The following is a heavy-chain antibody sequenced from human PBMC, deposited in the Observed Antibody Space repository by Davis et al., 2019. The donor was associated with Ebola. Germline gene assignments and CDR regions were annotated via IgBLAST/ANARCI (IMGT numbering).Heavy chain of an antibody. J-gene: IGHJ4*02. CDR2: IYPGDSDT. CDR1: GYSFTNYW. D-gene: IGHD2-8*01. CDR3: ARQGVRGFEPQGDFDY. Sequence: GESLKISCKGSGYSFTNYWIGWVRQMLGKGLEWMGIIYPGDSDTRYSPSFQGQVTISADKSISTAYLQWSSLKASDTALYYCARQGVRGFEPQGDFDYWGQGTLVTVSS. V-gene: IGHV5-51*01.